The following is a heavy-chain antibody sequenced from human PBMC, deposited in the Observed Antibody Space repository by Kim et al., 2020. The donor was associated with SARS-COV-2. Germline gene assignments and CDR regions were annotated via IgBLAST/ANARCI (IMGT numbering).Heavy chain of an antibody. D-gene: IGHD3-3*01. V-gene: IGHV4-59*01. CDR3: ARGRSITIFGVVSAHSYM. Sequence: SETLSLTCTVSGGSISSYYWSWIRQPPGKGLEWIGYIYYSGSTNYNPSLMSRVTITVDTSKNQFSLKLSSVTAADRAVSSGARGRSITIFGVVSAHSYM. CDR2: IYYSGST. CDR1: GGSISSYY. J-gene: IGHJ6*03.